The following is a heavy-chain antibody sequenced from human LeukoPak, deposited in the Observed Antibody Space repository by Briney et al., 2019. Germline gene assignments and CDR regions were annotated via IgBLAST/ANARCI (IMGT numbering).Heavy chain of an antibody. J-gene: IGHJ5*02. D-gene: IGHD2-2*01. CDR3: ARATSWYVSCFDP. V-gene: IGHV4-4*07. CDR1: GGSISGYY. Sequence: PSETLSLTCTVSGGSISGYYWSWIRQPAGQGLEWIGRIYTSGSTTYNPSLKSRVTMSVDTARNQFSLELSSVTAADTAVYYCARATSWYVSCFDPWGQGTLVTVSS. CDR2: IYTSGST.